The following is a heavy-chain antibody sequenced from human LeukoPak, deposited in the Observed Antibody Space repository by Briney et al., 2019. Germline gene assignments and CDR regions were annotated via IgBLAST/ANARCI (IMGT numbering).Heavy chain of an antibody. CDR3: ARDPVAQNWFDP. J-gene: IGHJ5*02. D-gene: IGHD6-19*01. V-gene: IGHV4-61*08. CDR1: GGSISSGGYY. CDR2: IYYSGST. Sequence: PSETLSLTCTVSGGSISSGGYYWSWIRQPPGKGLEWIGYIYYSGSTNFNPSLKSRVSISVDTSKNQFSLKLNSVTAADTAVYYCARDPVAQNWFDPWGQGTLVTVSS.